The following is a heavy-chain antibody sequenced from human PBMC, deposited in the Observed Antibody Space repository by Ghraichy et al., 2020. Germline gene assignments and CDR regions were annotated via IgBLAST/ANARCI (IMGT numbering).Heavy chain of an antibody. CDR1: GFTLSSYA. CDR2: LGGFGGST. J-gene: IGHJ6*02. D-gene: IGHD3-22*01. CDR3: ARSRGLGYYSYRMDV. V-gene: IGHV3-23*01. Sequence: GGSLRLSCAASGFTLSSYAMTWVRQAPGKGLEWVSTLGGFGGSTYHADSVKGRFTISRDNSKNTLYLQMNSLRAEDTAAYYCARSRGLGYYSYRMDVWGHGTTVTVSS.